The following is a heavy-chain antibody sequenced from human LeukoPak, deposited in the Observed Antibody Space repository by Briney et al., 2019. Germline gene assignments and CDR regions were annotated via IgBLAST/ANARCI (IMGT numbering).Heavy chain of an antibody. D-gene: IGHD5-18*01. CDR2: IYHSGST. CDR1: GGSISSSNW. CDR3: ARGAEYSYGLYYFDY. Sequence: TSETLSLTCAVSGGSISSSNWWSWVRQPPGKGLEWIGEIYHSGSTNYNPSLKSRVTISVDKSKNQFSLKLSSVTAADTAVYYCARGAEYSYGLYYFDYWGQGTLVTVSS. J-gene: IGHJ4*02. V-gene: IGHV4-4*02.